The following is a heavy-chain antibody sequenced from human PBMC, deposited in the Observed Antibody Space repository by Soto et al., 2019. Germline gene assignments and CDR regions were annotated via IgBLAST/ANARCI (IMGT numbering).Heavy chain of an antibody. CDR1: GYTFTGYY. V-gene: IGHV1-2*04. CDR3: AREGSTTGTVMYAFDI. CDR2: INPNSGGT. Sequence: GASVKVSCKASGYTFTGYYMHWVRQAPGQGLEWMGWINPNSGGTNYAQKFQGWVTMTRDTSISTAYMELSRLRSDDTAVYYCAREGSTTGTVMYAFDIWGQGTMVTVSS. D-gene: IGHD1-1*01. J-gene: IGHJ3*02.